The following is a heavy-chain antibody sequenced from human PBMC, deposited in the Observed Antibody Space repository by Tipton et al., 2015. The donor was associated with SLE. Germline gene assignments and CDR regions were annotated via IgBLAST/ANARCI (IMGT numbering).Heavy chain of an antibody. CDR3: AKAGYGSGSSFDY. CDR1: GFSFSSYE. D-gene: IGHD3-10*01. Sequence: SLRLSCAASGFSFSSYEMNWVRQAPGKGLEWVSGISWNSGSIGYADSVKGRFTISRDNAKNSLYLQMNSLRAEDTALYYCAKAGYGSGSSFDYWGQGTLVTVSS. CDR2: ISWNSGSI. V-gene: IGHV3-9*01. J-gene: IGHJ4*02.